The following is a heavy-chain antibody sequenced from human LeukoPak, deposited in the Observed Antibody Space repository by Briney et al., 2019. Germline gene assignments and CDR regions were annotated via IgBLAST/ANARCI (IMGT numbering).Heavy chain of an antibody. CDR1: GGSISSYY. CDR3: ARGAAYSTDFDY. J-gene: IGHJ4*02. V-gene: IGHV4-59*12. CDR2: IYYSGST. D-gene: IGHD2-21*01. Sequence: SETLSLTCTVSGGSISSYYWSWIRQPPGKGLEWIGYIYYSGSTNYSPSLKSRVTISVDTSKNQFSLKLSSVTAADTAVYYCARGAAYSTDFDYWGQGTLVTVSS.